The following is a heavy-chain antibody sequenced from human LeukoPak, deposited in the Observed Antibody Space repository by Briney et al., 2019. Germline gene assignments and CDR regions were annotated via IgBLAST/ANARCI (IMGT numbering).Heavy chain of an antibody. J-gene: IGHJ4*02. V-gene: IGHV4-59*01. CDR3: ARVDDSRGTLFDY. CDR1: GGSISSYY. CDR2: IYYSGST. D-gene: IGHD3-22*01. Sequence: PSETLSLTCTVSGGSISSYYWSWIRQPPGKGLEWIGYIYYSGSTNYNPSLKSRVTISVDTSKNQFSLKLSSVTAADTAVYYCARVDDSRGTLFDYWGQGTLVTVSS.